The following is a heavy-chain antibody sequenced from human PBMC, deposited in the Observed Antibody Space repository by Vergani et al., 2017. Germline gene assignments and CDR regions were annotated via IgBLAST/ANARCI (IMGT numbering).Heavy chain of an antibody. V-gene: IGHV4-61*02. J-gene: IGHJ6*02. Sequence: QVQLQESGPGLVKPSQTLSLTCTVSGGSISSGSYYWSWIRQPAGKGLEWIGRIYTSGNTIYNPSLKSRVTISVDTSKNQFSLKLSSVTAADTAVYYCATGKGYYYYGMDVWGQGTTVTVSS. CDR2: IYTSGNT. CDR3: ATGKGYYYYGMDV. CDR1: GGSISSGSYY.